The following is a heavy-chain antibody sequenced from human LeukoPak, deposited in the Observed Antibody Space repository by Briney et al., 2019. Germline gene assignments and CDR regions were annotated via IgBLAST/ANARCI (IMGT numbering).Heavy chain of an antibody. D-gene: IGHD2-21*02. CDR2: ISSRSSYI. J-gene: IGHJ4*02. CDR3: ATDHSCGGDCYSPDYFDY. V-gene: IGHV3-21*01. Sequence: PGGSLRLSCAASGFTFSSYTMNWVRQAPGKGLEWVSSISSRSSYIYYADSVKGRFTISRDNAKNSLYPQMNSLWAEDTAVYYCATDHSCGGDCYSPDYFDYWGQGTLVTVSS. CDR1: GFTFSSYT.